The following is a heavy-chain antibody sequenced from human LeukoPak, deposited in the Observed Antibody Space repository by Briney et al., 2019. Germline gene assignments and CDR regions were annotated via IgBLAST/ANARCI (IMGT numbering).Heavy chain of an antibody. V-gene: IGHV3-30*18. CDR3: AKDRAIQLWLPGWDFDY. CDR2: ISYDGSNK. D-gene: IGHD5-18*01. J-gene: IGHJ4*02. Sequence: GRSLRLSCAASGFTFSSYGMHWVRQAPGKGLEWVAVISYDGSNKYYPDSVKGRFTISRDNSKSTLYLQMNSLRAEDTAVHYCAKDRAIQLWLPGWDFDYWGQGTLVTVSS. CDR1: GFTFSSYG.